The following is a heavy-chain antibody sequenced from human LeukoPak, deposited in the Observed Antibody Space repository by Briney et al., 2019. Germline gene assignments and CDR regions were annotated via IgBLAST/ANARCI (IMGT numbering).Heavy chain of an antibody. Sequence: SETLSLTCAVYGGSFSGYYWSWIRQPPGKGLEGIGEINHSGSTNYNPSLKSRVTISVDTSKNQFSLKLSSVTAADTAVYYCASVDYGSGSYPHQHWGQGTLVTVSS. D-gene: IGHD3-10*01. V-gene: IGHV4-34*01. CDR2: INHSGST. CDR3: ASVDYGSGSYPHQH. J-gene: IGHJ1*01. CDR1: GGSFSGYY.